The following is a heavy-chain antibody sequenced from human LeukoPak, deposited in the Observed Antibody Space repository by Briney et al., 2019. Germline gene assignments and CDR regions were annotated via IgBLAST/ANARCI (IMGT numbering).Heavy chain of an antibody. CDR3: ARADRLHGGPYLIGP. D-gene: IGHD2-21*01. J-gene: IGHJ5*02. CDR1: EYSFTDYY. CDR2: INPNSGGT. Sequence: ASVKVSCKTSEYSFTDYYMHWVRQAPGQGLEWMGWINPNSGGTSAAQEFQGRVTMTRDTSITTVYMEVSWLTSDDTAIYYCARADRLHGGPYLIGPWGQGTLVTVSS. V-gene: IGHV1-2*02.